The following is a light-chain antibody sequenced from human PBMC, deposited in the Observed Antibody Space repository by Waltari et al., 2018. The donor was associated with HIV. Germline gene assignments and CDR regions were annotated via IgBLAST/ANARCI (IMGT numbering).Light chain of an antibody. Sequence: QSVLTQPTSASGTPGQRVTIYCSGRNSHTGINSVYWYLQLPGTAPKLLIYWDSQRASGVPGRFSGSKSGTSASLAISGLRSEDEADYYCAAWDDSLSGRVFGGGTNLTVL. CDR3: AAWDDSLSGRV. J-gene: IGLJ3*02. CDR1: NSHTGINS. CDR2: WDS. V-gene: IGLV1-47*01.